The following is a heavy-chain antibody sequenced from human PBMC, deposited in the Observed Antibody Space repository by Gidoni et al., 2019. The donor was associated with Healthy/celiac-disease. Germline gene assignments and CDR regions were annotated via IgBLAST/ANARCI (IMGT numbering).Heavy chain of an antibody. V-gene: IGHV4-34*01. CDR2: INHSGST. J-gene: IGHJ4*02. Sequence: QVQLQQGGAGLLKPSETLALTCAVYGGSFSGYYWSWIRQPPGKGLEWIGEINHSGSTNDNPSLKSRVTISVDTSKNQFSLKLSSVTASDTAVYYCARGIVRLPAGGYWGQGTLVTVSS. D-gene: IGHD1-26*01. CDR1: GGSFSGYY. CDR3: ARGIVRLPAGGY.